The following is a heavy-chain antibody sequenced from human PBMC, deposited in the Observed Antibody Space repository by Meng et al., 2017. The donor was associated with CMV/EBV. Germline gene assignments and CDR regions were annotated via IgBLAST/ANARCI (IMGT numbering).Heavy chain of an antibody. CDR3: ARDLRRGKDY. CDR2: ISSSSSYI. J-gene: IGHJ4*02. CDR1: GFTFSSYS. Sequence: GESLKISCAASGFTFSSYSMNWVRQAPGKGLEWVSSISSSSSYIYYADSVKGRFTISRDNAKNSLYLQMNSLRAEDTAVYYCARDLRRGKDYWGQGTLVTVS. V-gene: IGHV3-21*01.